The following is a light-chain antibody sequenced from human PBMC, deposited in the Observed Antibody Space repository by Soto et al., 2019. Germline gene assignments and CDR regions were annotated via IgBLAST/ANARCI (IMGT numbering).Light chain of an antibody. V-gene: IGKV3-20*01. Sequence: EIVLTQSPGTLSLSPGERATLSCRASQSVPSNFLAWYQQKPGQAPILLIYGVSRRATGIPDRFSGSGSGTDFTLTISRLEPEDFAVYYCQQYDSSWTFGPGNKGEIK. CDR1: QSVPSNF. CDR2: GVS. J-gene: IGKJ1*01. CDR3: QQYDSSWT.